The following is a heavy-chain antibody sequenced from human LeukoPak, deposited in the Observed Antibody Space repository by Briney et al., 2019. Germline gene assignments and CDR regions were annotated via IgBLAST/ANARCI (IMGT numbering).Heavy chain of an antibody. CDR2: IYYSGST. J-gene: IGHJ4*02. CDR3: ARGPTYQPIDY. V-gene: IGHV4-59*12. CDR1: GGSLSSYY. Sequence: PSETLSLTCTVSGGSLSSYYWSWIRQPPGKGLEWIGYIYYSGSTNYNPSLKSRVTISVDTSKNQFSLKLSSVTAADTAVYYCARGPTYQPIDYWGQGTLVTVSS. D-gene: IGHD2-2*01.